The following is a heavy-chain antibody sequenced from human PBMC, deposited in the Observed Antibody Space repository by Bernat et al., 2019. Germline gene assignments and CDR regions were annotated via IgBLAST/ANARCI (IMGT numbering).Heavy chain of an antibody. CDR3: AREGVWNCFDP. D-gene: IGHD3-10*01. V-gene: IGHV3-48*03. CDR1: GFTFSSFE. J-gene: IGHJ5*02. CDR2: ISSSGSAI. Sequence: EVQLVESGGGLVQPGGSLRLSCAASGFTFSSFEMNWVRQAPGKGLEWVSYISSSGSAIYYADSVKGRFTISRDNARKSMYLQMSSLRAEDTAVYYCAREGVWNCFDPWGQGTLVTVSS.